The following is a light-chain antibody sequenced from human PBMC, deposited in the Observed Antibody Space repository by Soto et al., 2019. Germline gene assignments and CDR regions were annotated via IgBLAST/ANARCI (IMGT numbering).Light chain of an antibody. CDR1: QSIDNW. CDR3: QQYNTFWT. Sequence: DIQMTQSPSTLSASVGDRVTITCRASQSIDNWLAWYQQKPGKAPKLLIYDVSSLEGGVPSRFSGSGSGTEFTLTISSLQPDDFATYYCQQYNTFWTFGQGTKVEIK. J-gene: IGKJ1*01. V-gene: IGKV1-5*01. CDR2: DVS.